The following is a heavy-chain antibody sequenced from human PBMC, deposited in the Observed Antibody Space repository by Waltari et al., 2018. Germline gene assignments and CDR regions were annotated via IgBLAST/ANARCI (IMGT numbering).Heavy chain of an antibody. J-gene: IGHJ3*02. CDR3: ARGPGGVGGDI. V-gene: IGHV1-69*02. Sequence: QVQLVQSGAEVKKPGSSVKVSCKASGGTFSSYTISWVRQAPGQGLEWMGRIIPILGIANYAQKFQGRATITADKPTSTAYMELSSLRSEDTAVYYGARGPGGVGGDIWGQGTMVTVSS. CDR1: GGTFSSYT. CDR2: IIPILGIA. D-gene: IGHD3-16*01.